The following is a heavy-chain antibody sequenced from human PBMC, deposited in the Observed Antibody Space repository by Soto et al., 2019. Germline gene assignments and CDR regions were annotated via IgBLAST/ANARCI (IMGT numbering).Heavy chain of an antibody. V-gene: IGHV1-18*01. CDR3: AREDSGWYSGAFDI. D-gene: IGHD6-19*01. CDR2: ISAYNGNT. Sequence: ASVTVSCQASGYTFTSYGISWVRQAPGQGLEWMGWISAYNGNTNYAQKLQGRVTMTTDTSTSTAYMELRSLRSDDTAVYYCAREDSGWYSGAFDIWGQGTMVTVSS. J-gene: IGHJ3*02. CDR1: GYTFTSYG.